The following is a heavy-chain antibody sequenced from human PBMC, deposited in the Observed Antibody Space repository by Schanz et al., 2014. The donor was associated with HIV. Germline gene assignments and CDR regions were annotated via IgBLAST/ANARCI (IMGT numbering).Heavy chain of an antibody. CDR1: GFNVSNNY. V-gene: IGHV3-21*01. CDR2: ITSSGSYR. CDR3: ARDRISTVGAPHFDL. D-gene: IGHD1-26*01. J-gene: IGHJ4*02. Sequence: VQLVESGGGLMQPGGSLRLSCAASGFNVSNNYVSWVRQAPGKGLEWVASITSSGSYRYYADSVKGQFTISRDNAKKSLYLQMNSLRTEDTAVYYCARDRISTVGAPHFDLWGQGTLVTVSS.